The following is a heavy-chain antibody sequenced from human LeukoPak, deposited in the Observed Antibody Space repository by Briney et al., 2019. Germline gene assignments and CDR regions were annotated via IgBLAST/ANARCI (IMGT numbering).Heavy chain of an antibody. Sequence: GRSLRLSCAASGFIFSHYGMHWVRQAPGKGLEWVAVIQNDASTENFADSVKGRFTISRDNSKNTVFLQMNSLRVEDTAVYYCALLTGTTSYWGQGTLVTVSS. CDR2: IQNDASTE. CDR1: GFIFSHYG. J-gene: IGHJ4*02. CDR3: ALLTGTTSY. D-gene: IGHD1-7*01. V-gene: IGHV3-33*05.